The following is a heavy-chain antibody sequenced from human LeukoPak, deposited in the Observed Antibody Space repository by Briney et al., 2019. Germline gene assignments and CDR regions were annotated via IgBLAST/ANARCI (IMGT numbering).Heavy chain of an antibody. CDR1: GFTFSSYC. V-gene: IGHV3-30*18. D-gene: IGHD6-19*01. Sequence: GGSLRLSCAASGFTFSSYCMHWVRQAPGKGLEWVAVISYDGSNKIYADSVKVRFTISRDNSKNTLYLQMNSLRAEDTAVYYCAKAGYSSGWRNVDYWGQGTLVTVSS. J-gene: IGHJ4*02. CDR3: AKAGYSSGWRNVDY. CDR2: ISYDGSNK.